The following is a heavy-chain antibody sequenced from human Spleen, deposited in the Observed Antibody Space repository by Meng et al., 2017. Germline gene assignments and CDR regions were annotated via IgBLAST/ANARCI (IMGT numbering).Heavy chain of an antibody. CDR2: ISSSSSYT. CDR1: GFTFSSYS. V-gene: IGHV3-21*01. CDR3: SRIVWESYRNSLEFDY. J-gene: IGHJ4*02. Sequence: GESLKISCAASGFTFSSYSMNWVRQAPGKGLEWVSSISSSSSYTYYADSVKGRFTISRDNTKNTLYLQMNSLRAEGAAVYYCSRIVWESYRNSLEFDYWGQGTLVTVSS. D-gene: IGHD3-16*02.